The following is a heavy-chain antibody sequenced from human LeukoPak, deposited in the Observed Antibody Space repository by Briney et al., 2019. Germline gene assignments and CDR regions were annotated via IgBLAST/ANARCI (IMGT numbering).Heavy chain of an antibody. CDR2: ISSGGDT. CDR3: ATATINYYFDY. V-gene: IGHV3-53*01. D-gene: IGHD1-1*01. CDR1: GVTVSSNY. J-gene: IGHJ4*02. Sequence: GGSLRLSCAASGVTVSSNYMSWLRQAPGQGLEWVSVISSGGDTYYADSVKGRFTISRDSSKNTLYLQMNSLRADDTAVYYCATATINYYFDYWGQGTLVTVSS.